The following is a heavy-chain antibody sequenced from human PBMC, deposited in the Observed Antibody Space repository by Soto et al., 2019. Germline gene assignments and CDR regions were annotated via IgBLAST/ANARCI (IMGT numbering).Heavy chain of an antibody. CDR1: GGSISSYY. Sequence: QVQLQESGPGLVKPSETLSLTCTVSGGSISSYYWSWIRQPPGKGLEWIGYIYYSGSTNYNPSLRGRVTLSVDTPKNQFSLQLSSVTAADTAVYYCARHHSTRAGWFDPWGQGTLVTVSS. D-gene: IGHD3-10*01. V-gene: IGHV4-59*08. CDR3: ARHHSTRAGWFDP. J-gene: IGHJ5*02. CDR2: IYYSGST.